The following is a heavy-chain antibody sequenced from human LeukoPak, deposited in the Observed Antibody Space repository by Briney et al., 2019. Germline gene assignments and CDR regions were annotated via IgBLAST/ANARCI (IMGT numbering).Heavy chain of an antibody. CDR3: ARVTSEGVVVPAAYELWLMDY. Sequence: ASVQFSCKASGYTFTCYYMHWVRQAPGQGHEWMGWINPNSGGTNYTQKFQGRVTITRDTSISTAYMELSRLRSDDTAVYYCARVTSEGVVVPAAYELWLMDYWGQGTLVTVSS. J-gene: IGHJ4*02. V-gene: IGHV1-2*02. CDR1: GYTFTCYY. CDR2: INPNSGGT. D-gene: IGHD2-2*01.